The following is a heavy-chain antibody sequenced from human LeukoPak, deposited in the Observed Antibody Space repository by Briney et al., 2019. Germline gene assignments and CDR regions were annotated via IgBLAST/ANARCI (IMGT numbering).Heavy chain of an antibody. CDR2: IKGKTDGGTT. J-gene: IGHJ6*02. Sequence: GGSLRLSCAASGFTFKNAWMSWVRQAPGKGLEWVGRIKGKTDGGTTDYAAPVKGRLTISRDDSKNTLYLQMNSLKTEDTAVYYCTKNIVVVVAATFYYYYGMDVWGQGTTVTVSS. V-gene: IGHV3-15*01. CDR1: GFTFKNAW. CDR3: TKNIVVVVAATFYYYYGMDV. D-gene: IGHD2-15*01.